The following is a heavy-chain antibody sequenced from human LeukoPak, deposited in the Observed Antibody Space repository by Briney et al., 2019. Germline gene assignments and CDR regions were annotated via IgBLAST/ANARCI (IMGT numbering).Heavy chain of an antibody. CDR3: ARDPSGWYFVDY. D-gene: IGHD6-19*01. Sequence: GGSLRLSCAASGFSFSDSYMTWVRQAPGKGLEWLSYISGNSGDINYADSVKGRFTISRDNAKNSLYLQMNSLRAEDTAVYYCARDPSGWYFVDYWGQGTLVTVSS. V-gene: IGHV3-11*06. J-gene: IGHJ4*02. CDR1: GFSFSDSY. CDR2: ISGNSGDI.